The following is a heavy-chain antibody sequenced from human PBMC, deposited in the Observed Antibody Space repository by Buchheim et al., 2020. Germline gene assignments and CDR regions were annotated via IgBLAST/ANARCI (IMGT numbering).Heavy chain of an antibody. V-gene: IGHV3-30-3*01. CDR2: ISYDGSNK. CDR3: AREIKELSYYYGMDV. Sequence: QVQLVESGGGVVQPGRSLRLSCAASGFTFSSYAMHWVRQAPGKGLEWVAVISYDGSNKYYADSVKGRFTISRDNSKNTLYLQMNSLRAEDTAVYYCAREIKELSYYYGMDVWGQGIT. D-gene: IGHD3-16*02. J-gene: IGHJ6*02. CDR1: GFTFSSYA.